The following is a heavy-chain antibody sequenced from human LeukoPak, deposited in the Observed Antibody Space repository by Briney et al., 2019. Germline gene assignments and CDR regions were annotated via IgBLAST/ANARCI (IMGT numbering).Heavy chain of an antibody. D-gene: IGHD6-19*01. J-gene: IGHJ4*02. V-gene: IGHV3-20*04. CDR3: ARVLTDSSGWYFDY. CDR2: INWNGGST. Sequence: GGSLRLSCAASGFTFDDYAMSWVRQTPGKGLEWVSGINWNGGSTGYADSVKGRFTISRDNAKNSLYLQMNSLRAEDTALYYCARVLTDSSGWYFDYWGQGTLVTVSS. CDR1: GFTFDDYA.